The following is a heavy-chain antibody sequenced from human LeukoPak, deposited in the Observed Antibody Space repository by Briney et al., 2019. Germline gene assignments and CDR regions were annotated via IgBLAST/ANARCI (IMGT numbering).Heavy chain of an antibody. J-gene: IGHJ4*02. D-gene: IGHD6-19*01. CDR1: GFTFISYA. V-gene: IGHV3-64D*06. CDR3: VKANSSGWGYYFDY. CDR2: ISSNGGST. Sequence: SAGSLRLFCAASGFTFISYAMHWVRQPPGKGLEYVSAISSNGGSTYYADSVKGRFTISRDNSKNTLYLQMSRLRAEDTAVYYCVKANSSGWGYYFDYWGQGTLVTVSS.